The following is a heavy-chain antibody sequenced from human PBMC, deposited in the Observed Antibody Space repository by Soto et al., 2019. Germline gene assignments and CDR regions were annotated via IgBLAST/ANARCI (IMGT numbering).Heavy chain of an antibody. D-gene: IGHD2-2*01. CDR3: ARSGRYCISTSCHRAVDY. V-gene: IGHV1-69*13. CDR2: IIPIFGTA. J-gene: IGHJ4*02. CDR1: GGTFSSYA. Sequence: SVKVSCKASGGTFSSYAISWVRQAPGQGLEWMGGIIPIFGTANYAQKFQGRVTITADESTSTAYMELSSLRSEDTAVYYCARSGRYCISTSCHRAVDYWGQGTLVTVSS.